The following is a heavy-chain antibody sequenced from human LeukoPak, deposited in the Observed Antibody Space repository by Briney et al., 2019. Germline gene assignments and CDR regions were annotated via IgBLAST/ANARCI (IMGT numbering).Heavy chain of an antibody. CDR3: ARDKHYDSSVYFDY. J-gene: IGHJ4*02. CDR2: IHHSGST. V-gene: IGHV4-38-2*02. CDR1: GYPISSGYY. D-gene: IGHD3-22*01. Sequence: SETLSLTCAVSGYPISSGYYWGWIRQPPGKGLGWVGSIHHSGSTYYSPSLKSRVTISMDTSKNQFSLKMTSVIAADTAVYYCARDKHYDSSVYFDYWGQGTLVTVSS.